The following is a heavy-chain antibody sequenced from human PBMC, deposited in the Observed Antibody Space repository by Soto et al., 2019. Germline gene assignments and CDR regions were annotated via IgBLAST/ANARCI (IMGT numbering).Heavy chain of an antibody. CDR3: MRDPSNSWYRGDGVDV. CDR1: GLSFSSYG. J-gene: IGHJ6*02. CDR2: IQQNGRAK. D-gene: IGHD6-13*01. Sequence: EVQLVESGGGLVQPGGSRRLSCVASGLSFSSYGMTWVRQVPGKGLGGVANIQQNGRAKYYVGSVKGRFTISRDNAKNSLYLQMDSLRAEDTAVYYCMRDPSNSWYRGDGVDVWGQGTTVSVSS. V-gene: IGHV3-7*01.